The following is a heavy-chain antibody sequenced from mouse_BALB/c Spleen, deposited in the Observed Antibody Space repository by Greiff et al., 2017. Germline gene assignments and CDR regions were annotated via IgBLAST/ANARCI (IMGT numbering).Heavy chain of an antibody. J-gene: IGHJ3*01. CDR3: ARSAYYDSWFAY. CDR1: GFTFSSFG. Sequence: EVKVVESGGGLVQPGGSRKLSCAASGFTFSSFGMHWVRQAPEKGLEWVAYISSGSSTIYYADTVKGRFTISRDNPKNTLFLQMTSLRSEDTAMYYCARSAYYDSWFAYWGQGTLVTVSA. D-gene: IGHD2-4*01. V-gene: IGHV5-17*02. CDR2: ISSGSSTI.